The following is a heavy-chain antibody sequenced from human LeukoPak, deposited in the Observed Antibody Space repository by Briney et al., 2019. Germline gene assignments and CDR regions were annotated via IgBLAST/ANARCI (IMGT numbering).Heavy chain of an antibody. CDR1: GGSISSSSYY. CDR3: ARVQTAMVPRIDY. Sequence: SETLSLTCTVSGGSISSSSYYWGWIRQPPGKGLEWIGSIYRSGSTYYNPSLKSRVTISVDTSKNQFSLKLSSVTAADTAVYYCARVQTAMVPRIDYWGQGTLVTVSS. CDR2: IYRSGST. D-gene: IGHD5-18*01. J-gene: IGHJ4*02. V-gene: IGHV4-39*07.